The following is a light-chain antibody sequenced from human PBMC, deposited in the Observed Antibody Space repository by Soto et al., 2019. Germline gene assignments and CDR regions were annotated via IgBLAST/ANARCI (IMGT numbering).Light chain of an antibody. J-gene: IGLJ1*01. Sequence: QAVVTQPPSASGTPGQRVSFSCSGSSSNIGSNTVNWYQQLPGTAPKLLIYTNDQRPSGVPDRFSGSRSGTSASLAISGLQFEDEADYHCSSWDDNLDAVVFGAGTKVTVL. CDR2: TND. CDR1: SSNIGSNT. CDR3: SSWDDNLDAVV. V-gene: IGLV1-44*01.